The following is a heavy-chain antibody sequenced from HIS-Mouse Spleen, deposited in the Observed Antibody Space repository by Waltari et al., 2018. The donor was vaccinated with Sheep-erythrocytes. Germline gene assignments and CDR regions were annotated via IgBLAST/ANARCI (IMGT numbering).Heavy chain of an antibody. Sequence: QVQLVQSGAEVKKPGASVKVSCKASGYTFTSYGISWVRQAPGQGLEWMGWIIPILGIANYAQKFQGRVTITADKSTSTAYMELSSLRSEDTAVYYCAQTGATTPHFDYWGQGTLVTVSS. CDR1: GYTFTSYG. V-gene: IGHV1-69*10. CDR3: AQTGATTPHFDY. J-gene: IGHJ4*02. CDR2: IIPILGIA. D-gene: IGHD1-26*01.